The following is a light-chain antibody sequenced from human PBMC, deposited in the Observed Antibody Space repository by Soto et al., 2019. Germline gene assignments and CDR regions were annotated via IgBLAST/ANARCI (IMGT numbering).Light chain of an antibody. CDR3: QQYNNWPRT. Sequence: EIVMTQSPATLSVSPWERATLSCMASQSVSSYLAWYQQKPGQAPRPLIYGASTRATGIPARFSGYGSGTEFTLTISSLQSEDFAVYYCQQYNNWPRTFGQGTKVDIK. J-gene: IGKJ1*01. V-gene: IGKV3-15*01. CDR1: QSVSSY. CDR2: GAS.